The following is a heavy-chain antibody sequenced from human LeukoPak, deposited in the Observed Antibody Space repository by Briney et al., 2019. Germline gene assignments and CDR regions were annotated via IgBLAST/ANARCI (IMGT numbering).Heavy chain of an antibody. Sequence: GGSLRFSCKASGFIFNNYWMHWVRQAPGKGLVWVSRINGDGSDTTYADFVRGRFTFSRDNAKNTLYLQMNSLRAEDTAVYYCARTNEGGYFAYWGQGALVTVSS. CDR3: ARTNEGGYFAY. V-gene: IGHV3-74*01. CDR1: GFIFNNYW. D-gene: IGHD2-8*01. CDR2: INGDGSDT. J-gene: IGHJ4*02.